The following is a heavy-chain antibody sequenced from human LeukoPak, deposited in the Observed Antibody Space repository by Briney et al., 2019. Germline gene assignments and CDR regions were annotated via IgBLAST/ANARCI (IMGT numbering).Heavy chain of an antibody. CDR2: FDPEDGET. V-gene: IGHV1-24*01. CDR1: GYTFTSYA. J-gene: IGHJ4*02. D-gene: IGHD3-3*01. Sequence: AASVKVSCKASGYTFTSYAMNWVRQAPGKGLEWMGGFDPEDGETIYAQKFQGRVTMTEDTSTDTAYMELSSLRSEDTAVYYCASTNPRSGYYGDYWGQGTLVTVSS. CDR3: ASTNPRSGYYGDY.